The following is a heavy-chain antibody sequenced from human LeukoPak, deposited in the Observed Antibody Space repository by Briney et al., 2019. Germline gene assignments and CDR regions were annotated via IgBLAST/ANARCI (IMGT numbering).Heavy chain of an antibody. D-gene: IGHD6-13*01. CDR1: SGSISSYY. CDR3: ARVTGYVMEDYFDY. J-gene: IGHJ4*02. CDR2: IYYSGST. Sequence: SETLSLTCTVSSGSISSYYWSWIRQPPGKGLEWIGYIYYSGSTNYNPSLKSRVTISVDTSKNQFSLRLSSVTAADTAVYYCARVTGYVMEDYFDYWGQGTLVTVSS. V-gene: IGHV4-59*01.